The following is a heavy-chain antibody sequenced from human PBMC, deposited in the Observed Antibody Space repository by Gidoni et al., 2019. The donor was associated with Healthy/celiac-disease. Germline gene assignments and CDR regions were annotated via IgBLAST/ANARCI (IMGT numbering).Heavy chain of an antibody. CDR1: GFTVSSNY. CDR2: IYSGGST. V-gene: IGHV3-53*02. Sequence: EVQLVETGGGLIQTGGSLRRSCAADGFTVSSNYMSWVRQAPGKGLEWVSVIYSGGSTYYADSVKGRFTISRDNSKNTLYLQMNSLRAEDTAVYYCARTYSGYDYAFDYWGQGTLVTVSS. J-gene: IGHJ4*02. CDR3: ARTYSGYDYAFDY. D-gene: IGHD5-12*01.